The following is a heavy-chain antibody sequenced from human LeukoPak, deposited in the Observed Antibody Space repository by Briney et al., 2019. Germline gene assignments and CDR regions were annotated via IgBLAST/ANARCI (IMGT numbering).Heavy chain of an antibody. V-gene: IGHV1-46*01. D-gene: IGHD1-26*01. CDR3: AREPTSGSLYFDY. J-gene: IGHJ4*02. Sequence: ASVKVSCKASGDTFIPYTFSWVRQAPGQGLEWMGMINPSDDATNYAKKFQGRVTMTRDTSTSTVYMELNSLRSEDTAVYYCAREPTSGSLYFDYWGQGTLVTVSS. CDR1: GDTFIPYT. CDR2: INPSDDAT.